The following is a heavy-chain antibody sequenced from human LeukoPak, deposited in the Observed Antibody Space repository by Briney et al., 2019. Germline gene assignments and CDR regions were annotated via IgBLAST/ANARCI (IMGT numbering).Heavy chain of an antibody. J-gene: IGHJ5*02. CDR3: ARPSTSP. CDR2: ISYDGSNK. D-gene: IGHD5/OR15-5a*01. V-gene: IGHV3-30-3*01. Sequence: GGSLRLSCAASGFTFSSYAMHWVRQAPGKGLEWVAVISYDGSNKYYADSVKGRFTISRDNSKNTLYLQMNSLRAEDTAVYYCARPSTSPWGQRTLVTVSS. CDR1: GFTFSSYA.